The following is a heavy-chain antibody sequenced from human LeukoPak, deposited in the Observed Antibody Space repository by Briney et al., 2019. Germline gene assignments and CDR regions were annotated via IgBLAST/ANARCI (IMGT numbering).Heavy chain of an antibody. CDR3: ARDFGSSYNCGMDV. V-gene: IGHV3-11*04. CDR2: ISTSGSTI. CDR1: AFSFSDHH. J-gene: IGHJ6*02. Sequence: KTGGSLRLSCAASAFSFSDHHMSWIRQAPGKGLEWVSYISTSGSTIYYAESVKGRFNISSDNAKNSLYLQMNSLRAEDTAVYYCARDFGSSYNCGMDVWGQGTTVTVSS. D-gene: IGHD3-3*01.